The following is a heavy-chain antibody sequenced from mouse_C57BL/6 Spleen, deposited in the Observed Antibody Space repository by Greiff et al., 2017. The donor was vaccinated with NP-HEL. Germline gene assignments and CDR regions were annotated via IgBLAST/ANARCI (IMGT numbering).Heavy chain of an antibody. CDR3: ASFWFAY. Sequence: QVQLQQSGPELVKPGASVKISCKASGFAFSSSWMNWVQQSPGKGLEWIGRIYPGDGDTNYNGKVKGKATLTAAKSSSTAYMQLRSLASEDSAVYICASFWFAYWGQGTLVTVSA. CDR2: IYPGDGDT. J-gene: IGHJ3*01. V-gene: IGHV1-82*01. CDR1: GFAFSSSW.